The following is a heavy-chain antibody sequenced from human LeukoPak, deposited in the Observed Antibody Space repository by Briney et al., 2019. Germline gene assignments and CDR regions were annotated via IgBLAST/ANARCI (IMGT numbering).Heavy chain of an antibody. CDR2: INHSGST. CDR1: GGSFSGYY. Sequence: SETLSLTCAVYGGSFSGYYWSWIRQPPGKGLEWIGEINHSGSTNCNPSLKSRVTISVDTSKNQFSLKLSSVTAADTAVYYCARDPPDYYGSGSYSDVNWFDPWGQGTLVTVSS. D-gene: IGHD3-10*01. CDR3: ARDPPDYYGSGSYSDVNWFDP. J-gene: IGHJ5*02. V-gene: IGHV4-34*01.